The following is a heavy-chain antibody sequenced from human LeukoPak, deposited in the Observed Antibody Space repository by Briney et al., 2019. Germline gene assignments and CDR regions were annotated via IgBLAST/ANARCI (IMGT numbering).Heavy chain of an antibody. CDR3: ARERIYFGSGGDLRDARLFYYYGMDV. CDR2: IYSDGSS. CDR1: AFSVSSNC. Sequence: GGSLRLSCVASAFSVSSNCMTWVRQAPGGGLEWVSVIYSDGSSYYSGSVKGRFTISRDSSKNTLYLQMNNLRAEDTAVYYCARERIYFGSGGDLRDARLFYYYGMDVRGQGTTVTVSS. V-gene: IGHV3-53*01. J-gene: IGHJ6*02. D-gene: IGHD3-10*01.